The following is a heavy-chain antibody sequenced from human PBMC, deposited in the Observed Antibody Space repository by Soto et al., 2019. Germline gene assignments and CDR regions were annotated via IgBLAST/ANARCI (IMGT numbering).Heavy chain of an antibody. CDR1: GGSISSYY. Sequence: SETLSLTYTVSGGSISSYYWSWIRQPPGKGLEWIGYIYYSGSTNYNPSLKSRVTISVDTSKNQFSLKLSSVTAADTAVYYCAREAGDYYDSSGYHRGYFDYWGQGTLVTVSS. D-gene: IGHD3-22*01. CDR3: AREAGDYYDSSGYHRGYFDY. V-gene: IGHV4-59*01. J-gene: IGHJ4*02. CDR2: IYYSGST.